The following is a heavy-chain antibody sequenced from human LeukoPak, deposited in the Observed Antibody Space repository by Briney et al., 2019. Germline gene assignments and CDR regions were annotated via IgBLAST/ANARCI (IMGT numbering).Heavy chain of an antibody. J-gene: IGHJ4*02. D-gene: IGHD3-10*01. Sequence: SQTLSLTCDISGDSVPSNSAAWNWIRQSPSRGLEWLGRTYYRSKWYNDYAVSLKSRMTINADTSKNQFSLQLNSVTPEDTAVYYCAKGRWALFDCWGQGTLVIVSS. CDR2: TYYRSKWYN. CDR3: AKGRWALFDC. V-gene: IGHV6-1*01. CDR1: GDSVPSNSAA.